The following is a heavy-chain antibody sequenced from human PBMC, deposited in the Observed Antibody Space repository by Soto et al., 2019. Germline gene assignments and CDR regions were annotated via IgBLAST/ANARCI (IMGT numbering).Heavy chain of an antibody. J-gene: IGHJ4*02. CDR2: SYYSGST. D-gene: IGHD3-3*01. Sequence: QVQLQESGPGLVKPSETLSLTCTVSGGSISSYYWSWIRQPPGKGLEWIGYSYYSGSTNYNPSLKSRVTISVDTSKNQFSLKLSSVTAADTAVYYCARAHYDFWSGYPGPFDYWGQGTLVTVSS. CDR1: GGSISSYY. V-gene: IGHV4-59*01. CDR3: ARAHYDFWSGYPGPFDY.